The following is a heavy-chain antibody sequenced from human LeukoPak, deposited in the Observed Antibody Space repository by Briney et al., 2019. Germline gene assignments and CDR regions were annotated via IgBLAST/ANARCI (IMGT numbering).Heavy chain of an antibody. CDR2: LNSDGSYT. D-gene: IGHD3-16*01. J-gene: IGHJ4*02. Sequence: GWSLRLSCAASGFTFSMDWMQWVRQAPGKGLVWASRLNSDGSYTDYADSVKGRFTISRDNAKNTLYLQMNSLRAEDTALYYCVRSFYTSSALGYWGQGTLVSVSS. V-gene: IGHV3-74*01. CDR1: GFTFSMDW. CDR3: VRSFYTSSALGY.